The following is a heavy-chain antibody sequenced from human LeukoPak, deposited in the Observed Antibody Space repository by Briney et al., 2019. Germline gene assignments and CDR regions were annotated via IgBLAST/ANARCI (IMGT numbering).Heavy chain of an antibody. J-gene: IGHJ3*02. V-gene: IGHV3-21*01. D-gene: IGHD1-14*01. CDR2: ISSSSSYI. CDR3: ARPITDAFDI. CDR1: GLTFRTYA. Sequence: EGSLRLSCAASGLTFRTYAMSWVRQAPGKGLEWVSSISSSSSYIYYADSVKGRFTISRDNAKNSLYLQMNSLRAEDTAVYYCARPITDAFDIWGQGTMVTVSS.